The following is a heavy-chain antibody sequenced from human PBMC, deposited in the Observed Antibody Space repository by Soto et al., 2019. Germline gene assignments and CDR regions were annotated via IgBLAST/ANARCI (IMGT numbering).Heavy chain of an antibody. D-gene: IGHD6-19*01. J-gene: IGHJ3*02. CDR2: ISGSGGST. CDR3: AKDGSTSGWYPYDAFDI. Sequence: EVQLLESGGGLVQPGGSLRLSCAASGFTFSSYAMSWVRQAPGKGLEWVSAISGSGGSTYYADSVKGRFTISRDNSKNTLYLQMNSLRAEDTAVYYCAKDGSTSGWYPYDAFDIWGQGTMVTVSS. V-gene: IGHV3-23*01. CDR1: GFTFSSYA.